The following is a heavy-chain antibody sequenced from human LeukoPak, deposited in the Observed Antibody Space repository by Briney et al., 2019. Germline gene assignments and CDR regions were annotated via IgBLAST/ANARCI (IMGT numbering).Heavy chain of an antibody. J-gene: IGHJ1*01. D-gene: IGHD6-13*01. CDR1: GFTFSSYA. CDR3: ARSSSSWYMGYFQH. V-gene: IGHV3-30*04. Sequence: GGSLRLSCAASGFTFSSYAMHWVRQAPGKGLEWVAVISYDGSNKYYADSVKGRFTISRDNSKNTLYLQMNSLGAEDTAVYYCARSSSSWYMGYFQHWGQGTLVTVSS. CDR2: ISYDGSNK.